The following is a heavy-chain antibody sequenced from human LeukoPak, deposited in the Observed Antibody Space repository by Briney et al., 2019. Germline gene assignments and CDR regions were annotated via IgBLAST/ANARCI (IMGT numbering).Heavy chain of an antibody. Sequence: GASVKVSCKVSGYTFTGYYLHWLRQAPGQGLEWMGRINPSGGGTNYAQKFQGRVTMTRDTSTSTVYMELSSLRSEDTAVYYCAREYGYQIGGYFDYWGQGTLVTVSS. CDR1: GYTFTGYY. V-gene: IGHV1-2*06. D-gene: IGHD5-24*01. CDR3: AREYGYQIGGYFDY. J-gene: IGHJ4*02. CDR2: INPSGGGT.